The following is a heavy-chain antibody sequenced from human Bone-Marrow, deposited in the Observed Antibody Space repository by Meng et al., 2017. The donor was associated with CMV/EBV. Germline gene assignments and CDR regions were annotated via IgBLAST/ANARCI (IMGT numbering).Heavy chain of an antibody. J-gene: IGHJ4*02. CDR3: ASESVGPTGTTSPLDY. CDR2: TYYRSKWYN. Sequence: SETLSLTCALSGDSVSSNSAAWNWSRQSPSRGLEWLGRTYYRSKWYNDYAVSVKSRITINPDTPKNQFSLQLNSVTAEDTAVYYCASESVGPTGTTSPLDYWGQGTLVTVYS. CDR1: GDSVSSNSAA. D-gene: IGHD1-1*01. V-gene: IGHV6-1*01.